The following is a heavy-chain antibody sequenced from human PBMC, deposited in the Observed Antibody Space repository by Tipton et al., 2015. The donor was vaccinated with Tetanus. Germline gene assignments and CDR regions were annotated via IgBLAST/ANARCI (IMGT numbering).Heavy chain of an antibody. Sequence: SLRLSCAASGFTFSDYWMTWVGNIKVEGSEKYFVDSVKGRFTVSRDNAKSSLYMQMNSLRADDTAIYHCARGGLHSFDYWGQGPLVTVSS. CDR2: IKVEGSEK. CDR1: GFTFSDYW. V-gene: IGHV3-7*03. CDR3: ARGGLHSFDY. J-gene: IGHJ4*02. D-gene: IGHD5/OR15-5a*01.